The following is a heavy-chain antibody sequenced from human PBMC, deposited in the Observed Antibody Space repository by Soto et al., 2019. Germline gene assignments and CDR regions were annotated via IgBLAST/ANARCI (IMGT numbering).Heavy chain of an antibody. J-gene: IGHJ4*02. V-gene: IGHV4-59*08. Sequence: SETLSLTCTVSGGSISSYYWSWIRQPPGKGLEWIGYIYYSGSTNYNPSLKSRVTISVDTSKNQFSLKLSSVTAADTAVYYCARQIYDYVWGSYRYTVPRPFDYWGQGTLVTVSS. CDR1: GGSISSYY. CDR3: ARQIYDYVWGSYRYTVPRPFDY. D-gene: IGHD3-16*02. CDR2: IYYSGST.